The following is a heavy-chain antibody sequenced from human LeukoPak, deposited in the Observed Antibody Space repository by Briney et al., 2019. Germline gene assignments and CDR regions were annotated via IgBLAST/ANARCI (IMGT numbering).Heavy chain of an antibody. CDR2: IYSSGST. Sequence: SETLSLTCTVSGGSISSSYWSWIRQPPGKGLEWIGYIYSSGSTNYNPSLKSRVTISVYTSKNQFSLKLSSVTAADTAVYSCARTHCSSTSCAFDFWGQGTLVTVSS. J-gene: IGHJ4*02. CDR3: ARTHCSSTSCAFDF. CDR1: GGSISSSY. V-gene: IGHV4-59*01. D-gene: IGHD2-2*01.